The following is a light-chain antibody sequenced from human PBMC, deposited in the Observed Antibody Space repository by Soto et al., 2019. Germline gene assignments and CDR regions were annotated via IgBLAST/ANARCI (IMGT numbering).Light chain of an antibody. CDR1: YYNIGKNL. Sequence: QSVLTQPPSASGTPGQGITMSCSGGYYNIGKNLVYWYQQRPGTAPKLLIYKTNQRPSGVPDRFSGSKSGASAFLTISGLQSDDEADYYCSSWDRSLDNGMFGGGTKLTVL. CDR2: KTN. J-gene: IGLJ3*02. CDR3: SSWDRSLDNGM. V-gene: IGLV1-47*01.